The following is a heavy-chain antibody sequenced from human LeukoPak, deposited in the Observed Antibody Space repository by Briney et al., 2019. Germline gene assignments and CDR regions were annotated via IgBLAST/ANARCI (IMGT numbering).Heavy chain of an antibody. D-gene: IGHD1-14*01. Sequence: SVKVSCKASGGTFSSYAISWVRQAPGQGLEWMGRIIPIFGTANYAQKFQGRVTITTDESTSTAYMELSSLRFEDTAVYYCARLALDPEAFDIWGQGTMVTVSS. V-gene: IGHV1-69*05. CDR1: GGTFSSYA. CDR3: ARLALDPEAFDI. J-gene: IGHJ3*02. CDR2: IIPIFGTA.